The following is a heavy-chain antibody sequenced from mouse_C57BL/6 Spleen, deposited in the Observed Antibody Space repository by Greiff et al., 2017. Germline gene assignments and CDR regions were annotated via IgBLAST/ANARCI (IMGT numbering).Heavy chain of an antibody. Sequence: VQLQQPGAELARPGASVKMSCKASGYTFTSYTMHWVKQRPGQGLEWIGYINPSGSYTKYNQKFKDKATLTVDKSSNPAYLQLSSLTSESAAVYFCSRKGAGFAYWGQGTSVTVSS. CDR1: GYTFTSYT. V-gene: IGHV1-4*01. D-gene: IGHD3-3*01. CDR3: SRKGAGFAY. J-gene: IGHJ4*01. CDR2: INPSGSYT.